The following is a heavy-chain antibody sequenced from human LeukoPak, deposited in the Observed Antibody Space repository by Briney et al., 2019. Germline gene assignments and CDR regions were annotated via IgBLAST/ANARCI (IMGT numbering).Heavy chain of an antibody. CDR2: IYHSGST. D-gene: IGHD3-22*01. J-gene: IGHJ5*02. CDR1: GGSISSSNW. V-gene: IGHV4-4*02. Sequence: PSGTLSLTCAVSGGSISSSNWWSWVRQPPGKGLEWIGEIYHSGSTNYNPSLKSRVTISVDKSKNQFSLKLSSVTAADTAVYYCAREGNYYDSSGYQRWFDPWGQGTLVTVSS. CDR3: AREGNYYDSSGYQRWFDP.